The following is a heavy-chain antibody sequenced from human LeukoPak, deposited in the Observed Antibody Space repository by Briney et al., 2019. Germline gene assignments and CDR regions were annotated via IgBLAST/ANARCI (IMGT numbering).Heavy chain of an antibody. V-gene: IGHV3-30*04. Sequence: HPGRSLRLSCAASGFTFSSYAMHWVRQAPGKGLEWVAVISYDGSNKYYADSVKGRFTISRDNSKNTLYLQMNSLRAEDTAVYYCAKPSLYYYDTSGYYRYWYFDLWGRGTLVTVSS. CDR1: GFTFSSYA. CDR3: AKPSLYYYDTSGYYRYWYFDL. J-gene: IGHJ2*01. D-gene: IGHD3-22*01. CDR2: ISYDGSNK.